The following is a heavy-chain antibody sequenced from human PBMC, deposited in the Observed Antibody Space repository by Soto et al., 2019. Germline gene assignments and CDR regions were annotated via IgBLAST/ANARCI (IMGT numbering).Heavy chain of an antibody. Sequence: EVQLVESGGGLAQPGGSLRLSCAASGFTFSTYEMNWVRQTPVKGLEWVSYISGRGTTMYYADSVNGRFTISRDDAKNSLYLQMSSLSAEDKDVYFCARQNWEYLDYWGQGTLVTVSS. CDR1: GFTFSTYE. J-gene: IGHJ4*02. CDR2: ISGRGTTM. D-gene: IGHD7-27*01. V-gene: IGHV3-48*03. CDR3: ARQNWEYLDY.